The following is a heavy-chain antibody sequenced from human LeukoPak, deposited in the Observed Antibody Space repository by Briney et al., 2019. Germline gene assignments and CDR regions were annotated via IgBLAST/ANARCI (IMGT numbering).Heavy chain of an antibody. J-gene: IGHJ4*02. D-gene: IGHD2-2*01. CDR1: GYTFTSYA. CDR2: INAGNGNT. Sequence: GASVKVSCKASGYTFTSYAMHWVRQAPGQRLEWMGWINAGNGNTKYSQKFQGRVTITRDTSASTAYMELSSLRSEDTAVYYCAKDHGPTSGVVPAAHFDYWGQGTLVTVSS. V-gene: IGHV1-3*01. CDR3: AKDHGPTSGVVPAAHFDY.